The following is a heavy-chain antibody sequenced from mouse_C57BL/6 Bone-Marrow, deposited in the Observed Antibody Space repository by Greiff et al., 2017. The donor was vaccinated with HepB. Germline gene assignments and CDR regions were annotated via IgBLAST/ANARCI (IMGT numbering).Heavy chain of an antibody. Sequence: EVQLQQSGAELVRPGASVKLSCTASGFNIKDDYMHWVKQRPEQGLEWIGWIDPENGDTEYASKFQGKATITADTSSNTAYLQLSSLTSEDTAVYYCTLPQGYGYFDVWGTGTTVTVSS. CDR3: TLPQGYGYFDV. CDR1: GFNIKDDY. V-gene: IGHV14-4*01. J-gene: IGHJ1*03. CDR2: IDPENGDT.